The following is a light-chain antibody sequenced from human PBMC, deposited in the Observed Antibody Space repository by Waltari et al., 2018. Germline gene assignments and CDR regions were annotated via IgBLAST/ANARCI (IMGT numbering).Light chain of an antibody. CDR2: WAS. CDR3: QQYYSTPT. J-gene: IGKJ5*01. Sequence: DIVMTQSPDSLAVSLGERAHINCKSNQSVLYSSNNKNYLAWYQQKPGQPPKLLIYWASTRESGVPDRFSGSGSGTDFTLTISSLQAEDVAVYYCQQYYSTPTFGQGTRLEIK. CDR1: QSVLYSSNNKNY. V-gene: IGKV4-1*01.